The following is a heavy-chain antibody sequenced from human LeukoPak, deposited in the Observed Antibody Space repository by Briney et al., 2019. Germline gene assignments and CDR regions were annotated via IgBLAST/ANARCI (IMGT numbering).Heavy chain of an antibody. J-gene: IGHJ4*02. CDR3: AGPGAGDLDY. CDR1: GGPFGVYY. V-gene: IGHV4-34*01. D-gene: IGHD3-10*01. CDR2: INHSGST. Sequence: SETLSLTCAVYGGPFGVYYWSWVRQPPGKGLEWIGEINHSGSTNYNPSLKSRVTISVDTSKNHFSLKLSSVTAADTAVYYCAGPGAGDLDYWGQGTLVTVSS.